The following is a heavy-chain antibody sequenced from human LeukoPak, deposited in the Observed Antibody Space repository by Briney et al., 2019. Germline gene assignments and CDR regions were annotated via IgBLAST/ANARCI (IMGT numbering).Heavy chain of an antibody. CDR1: GYTISSGCY. V-gene: IGHV4-38-2*02. CDR3: ARDLPGGGSGYYESTDY. J-gene: IGHJ4*02. D-gene: IGHD3-22*01. Sequence: SETLSLTRDVSGYTISSGCYSGWIRRPPRERLERIGSVYHSGSTYYNPSLKSRVTISVDTSKNQFSLKLSSVTAADTAVYYCARDLPGGGSGYYESTDYWGQGTLVTVSS. CDR2: VYHSGST.